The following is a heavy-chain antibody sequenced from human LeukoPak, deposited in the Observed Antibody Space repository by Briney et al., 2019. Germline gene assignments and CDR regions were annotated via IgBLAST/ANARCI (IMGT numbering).Heavy chain of an antibody. Sequence: GGSLRLSCAASGFTFRNSAMHWVRQAPGKGLGYVSGISSNGGSTYYADAVKGRFTISRDNSKNTVYLQVGSLRPEDTAVYYCARWYNSLDVWGQGTTVTVSS. CDR3: ARWYNSLDV. V-gene: IGHV3-64*02. CDR1: GFTFRNSA. D-gene: IGHD1-1*01. J-gene: IGHJ6*02. CDR2: ISSNGGST.